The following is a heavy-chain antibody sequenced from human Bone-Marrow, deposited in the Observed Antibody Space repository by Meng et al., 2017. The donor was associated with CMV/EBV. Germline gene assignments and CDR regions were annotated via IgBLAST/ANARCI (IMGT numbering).Heavy chain of an antibody. D-gene: IGHD2-8*01. CDR1: GGSISTYS. CDR2: VFHTGST. Sequence: SGGSISTYSWTWIRQPPGKGLEWIGNVFHTGSTNYNPSLKNRVTISMDTSKNQLSLKLNSLSAADTAVYFCARGRSCLNGVCYEDHNYFGPWGQGTLVTVSS. V-gene: IGHV4-59*01. J-gene: IGHJ5*02. CDR3: ARGRSCLNGVCYEDHNYFGP.